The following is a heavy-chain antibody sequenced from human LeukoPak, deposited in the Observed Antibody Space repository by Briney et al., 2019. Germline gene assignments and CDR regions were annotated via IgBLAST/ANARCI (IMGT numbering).Heavy chain of an antibody. CDR2: INHSGST. Sequence: SETLSPTCAVYGGSFSGYYCSWIRQPPGKGLEWIGEINHSGSTNYNPSLQSRVTISVDTSKIQFSLKLSSLTAADTSVYYCARGLVPRYYYDSSGYSEAFDIWGQGTMVTVSS. CDR3: ARGLVPRYYYDSSGYSEAFDI. J-gene: IGHJ3*02. CDR1: GGSFSGYY. V-gene: IGHV4-34*01. D-gene: IGHD3-22*01.